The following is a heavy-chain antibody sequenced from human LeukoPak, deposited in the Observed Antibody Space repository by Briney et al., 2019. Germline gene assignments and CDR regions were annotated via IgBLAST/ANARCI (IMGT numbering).Heavy chain of an antibody. V-gene: IGHV3-30*02. D-gene: IGHD2-21*01. J-gene: IGHJ4*02. CDR3: AKDRQTYASYGYFDY. Sequence: GGSLRLSCATSGFTFSTYDMHWVRQAPGKGLEWVVHIRFDGLRERYADSVRGRVTVSRDNSKNTLFLQMNSLRAEDTAVYYCAKDRQTYASYGYFDYWGQGTLVPVST. CDR2: IRFDGLRE. CDR1: GFTFSTYD.